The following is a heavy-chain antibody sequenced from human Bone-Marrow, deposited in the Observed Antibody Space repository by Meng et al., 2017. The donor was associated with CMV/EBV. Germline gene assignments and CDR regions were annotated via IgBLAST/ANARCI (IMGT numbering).Heavy chain of an antibody. CDR1: GGSVSSGSYY. Sequence: SETLSLTCTVSGGSVSSGSYYWSWIRQPPGKGLEWIGYIYYSGSTNYNPSLKSRVTISVDTSKNQFSLRVTSVTAADTAVYYCARVRCSGTCYFGQNWFDPWGQGTLVTVSS. CDR3: ARVRCSGTCYFGQNWFDP. D-gene: IGHD2-15*01. V-gene: IGHV4-61*01. CDR2: IYYSGST. J-gene: IGHJ5*02.